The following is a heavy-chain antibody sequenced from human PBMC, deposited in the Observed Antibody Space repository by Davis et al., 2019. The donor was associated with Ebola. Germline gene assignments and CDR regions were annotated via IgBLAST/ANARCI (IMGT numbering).Heavy chain of an antibody. D-gene: IGHD3-3*01. V-gene: IGHV3-48*02. Sequence: GGSLRLSCAASGFTFSSYSMNWVRQAPGKGLEWVSYISSSSSTIYYADSVKGRFTISRDNAKNSLYLQMNSLRDEDTAVYYCARVPQEDFWSGYYGYWGQGTLVTVSS. J-gene: IGHJ4*02. CDR1: GFTFSSYS. CDR2: ISSSSSTI. CDR3: ARVPQEDFWSGYYGY.